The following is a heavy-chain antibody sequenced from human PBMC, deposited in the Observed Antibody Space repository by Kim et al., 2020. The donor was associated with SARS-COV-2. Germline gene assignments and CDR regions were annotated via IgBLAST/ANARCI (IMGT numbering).Heavy chain of an antibody. Sequence: GGSLRLSCAASGFTFDDYVMHWVRQAPGKGLEWVSGISWNSGSIGYADSVKGRFTISRDNAKNSLYLQMNSLRAEDTALYYCAKDKVSGSYYYYMDVWGKGTTVTVSS. CDR2: ISWNSGSI. J-gene: IGHJ6*03. D-gene: IGHD1-26*01. CDR3: AKDKVSGSYYYYMDV. V-gene: IGHV3-9*01. CDR1: GFTFDDYV.